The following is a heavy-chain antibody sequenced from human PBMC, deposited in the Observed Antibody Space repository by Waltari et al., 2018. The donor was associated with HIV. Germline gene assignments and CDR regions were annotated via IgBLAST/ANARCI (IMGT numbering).Heavy chain of an antibody. V-gene: IGHV4-61*01. Sequence: QVQLQESGPGLLKPSETLSLTCTVSGGSVSSGSSYWTWIRQSPGKGLEWIGYIHYRGSPKYNPSLKSRVTISVDSSKNQFSLRLNSLTAADTAVYYCARYPLAAAGDSYYFMDVWGKGTTVTVSS. CDR1: GGSVSSGSSY. J-gene: IGHJ6*03. CDR3: ARYPLAAAGDSYYFMDV. D-gene: IGHD6-13*01. CDR2: IHYRGSP.